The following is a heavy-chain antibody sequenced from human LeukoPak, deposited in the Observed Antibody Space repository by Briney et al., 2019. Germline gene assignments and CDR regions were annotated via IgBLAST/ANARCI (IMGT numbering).Heavy chain of an antibody. V-gene: IGHV3-23*01. J-gene: IGHJ6*03. D-gene: IGHD6-13*01. Sequence: TGGSLRLTRAASGFTFSSYAMSWVRQAPGKGLEWVSAISGSGGSTYYADSVKGRFTISRDNSKNTLYLQMNSLRAEDTAVYYCARDRKQIAAAGKGYYYHYYMDVWGKGTTVTVSS. CDR1: GFTFSSYA. CDR3: ARDRKQIAAAGKGYYYHYYMDV. CDR2: ISGSGGST.